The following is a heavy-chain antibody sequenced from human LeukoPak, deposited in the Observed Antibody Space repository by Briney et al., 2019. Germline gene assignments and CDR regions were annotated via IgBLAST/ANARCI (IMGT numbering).Heavy chain of an antibody. V-gene: IGHV3-53*01. D-gene: IGHD4-23*01. CDR1: WFPVSSNY. CDR2: IYSGGST. J-gene: IGHJ4*02. CDR3: ARARGGGNPGDFFPFDY. Sequence: SGGSLRLSCAACWFPVSSNYMSWVRQAPGKGLEWVSVIYSGGSTYYADSVKGRFTISRDNSKNTLYLQMNSLRAEDTAVYYCARARGGGNPGDFFPFDYWGQGTLVTVSS.